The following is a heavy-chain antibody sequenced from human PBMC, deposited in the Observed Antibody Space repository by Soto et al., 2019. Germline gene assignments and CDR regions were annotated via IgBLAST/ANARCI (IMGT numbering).Heavy chain of an antibody. CDR3: ARHIIVVVPAGIPNWFDP. J-gene: IGHJ5*02. Sequence: SETLSLTCSVSGVSISTYYWSWIRQPPGKGLEWIGYIYYTGSTNYNPALKSRVTMSLDTSKNQFSLKLTSVTAADTAVYYCARHIIVVVPAGIPNWFDPWGQGTLVTVSS. D-gene: IGHD2-2*01. V-gene: IGHV4-59*08. CDR2: IYYTGST. CDR1: GVSISTYY.